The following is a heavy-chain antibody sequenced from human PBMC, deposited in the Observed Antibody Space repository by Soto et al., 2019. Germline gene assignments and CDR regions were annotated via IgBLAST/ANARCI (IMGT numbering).Heavy chain of an antibody. Sequence: GGSLRLSCAASGFTVSSYYMSWVRQAPGKGLEWVSVIYSAGSADFADSVKGRFTISRDNSRNTLYLQMSSLRAEDTAVYYCARVPSSNYHYFDYWGQGTLVTVSS. CDR2: IYSAGSA. CDR3: ARVPSSNYHYFDY. D-gene: IGHD6-13*01. J-gene: IGHJ4*02. V-gene: IGHV3-66*01. CDR1: GFTVSSYY.